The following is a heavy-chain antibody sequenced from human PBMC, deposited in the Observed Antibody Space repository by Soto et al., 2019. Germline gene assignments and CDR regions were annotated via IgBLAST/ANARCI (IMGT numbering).Heavy chain of an antibody. CDR3: ARSAIAVAGTWVFDY. J-gene: IGHJ4*02. CDR1: GGSISSGGYY. Sequence: SSETLSLTCTFSGGSISSGGYYWSWIRQHPGKGLEWIGYIYYSGSTYYNPSLKSRVTISVDTSKNQFSLKLSSVTAADTAVYYCARSAIAVAGTWVFDYWGQGTLVTVSS. D-gene: IGHD6-19*01. V-gene: IGHV4-31*03. CDR2: IYYSGST.